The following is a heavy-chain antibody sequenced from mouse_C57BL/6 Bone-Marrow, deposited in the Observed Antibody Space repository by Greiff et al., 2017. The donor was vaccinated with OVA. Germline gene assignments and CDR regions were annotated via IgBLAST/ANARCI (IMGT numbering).Heavy chain of an antibody. CDR1: GFTFSSYA. CDR2: ISSGGDYI. Sequence: EVMLVESGEGLVKPGGSLKLSCAASGFTFSSYAMSWVRQTPEKRLEWVAYISSGGDYIYYADTVKGRFTISRDNARKTLYLQMSSLKYEDTAMYYCTRLLDAMDYWGQGTSGTVSS. J-gene: IGHJ4*01. D-gene: IGHD2-1*01. CDR3: TRLLDAMDY. V-gene: IGHV5-9-1*02.